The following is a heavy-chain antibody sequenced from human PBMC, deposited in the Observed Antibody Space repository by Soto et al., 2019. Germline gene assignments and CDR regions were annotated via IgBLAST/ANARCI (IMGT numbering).Heavy chain of an antibody. Sequence: PGGSLRLSCAASGFTFSSYAMSWVRQAPGKGLEWVSAISGSGGSTYYADSVKGRFTISRDNSKNTLYLQMNSLRAEDTAVYYCAKDLNGGWYYYYYYGMDVWGQGTTVTVSS. V-gene: IGHV3-23*01. D-gene: IGHD6-19*01. CDR3: AKDLNGGWYYYYYYGMDV. J-gene: IGHJ6*02. CDR1: GFTFSSYA. CDR2: ISGSGGST.